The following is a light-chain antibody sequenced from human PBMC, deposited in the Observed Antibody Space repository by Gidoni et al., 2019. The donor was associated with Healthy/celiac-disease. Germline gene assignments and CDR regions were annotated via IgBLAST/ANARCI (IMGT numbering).Light chain of an antibody. CDR1: QSLLHSNGYNS. Sequence: DSVMTQSPLSMPVTPGEPASISCRSSQSLLHSNGYNSLDWYLQKPGQSPQLLIYLGSNRASGVPDRFSGSGSGTDFTLKISRVEAEDVGVYYCMQALQTPRTFGQGTRLEIK. CDR2: LGS. CDR3: MQALQTPRT. V-gene: IGKV2-28*01. J-gene: IGKJ5*01.